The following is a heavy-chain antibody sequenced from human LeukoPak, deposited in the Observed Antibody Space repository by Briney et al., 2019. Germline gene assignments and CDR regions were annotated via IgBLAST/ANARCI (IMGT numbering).Heavy chain of an antibody. CDR1: GYTFTSYY. J-gene: IGHJ4*02. Sequence: KPGASVKVSCKASGYTFTSYYMHWVRQAPGQGLEWMGWINPNSGGTNYAQKFQGRVTMTRDTSISTAYMELSRLRSDDTAVYYCARDARAVAFWSSELDYWGQGTLVTVSS. CDR2: INPNSGGT. V-gene: IGHV1-2*02. D-gene: IGHD6-19*01. CDR3: ARDARAVAFWSSELDY.